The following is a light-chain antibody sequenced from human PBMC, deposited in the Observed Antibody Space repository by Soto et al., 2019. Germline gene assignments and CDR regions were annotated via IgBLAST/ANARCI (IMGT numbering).Light chain of an antibody. V-gene: IGKV1-39*01. CDR2: AAS. CDR1: QSVSSY. CDR3: QQTYSSPYT. J-gene: IGKJ2*01. Sequence: DIKMTQSPSSLSASVGDRVTITCRASQSVSSYLNWYHQKPGKAPKLLIYAASSLQSGVPSRFSGSGSGTDFTLTISSLQPEDFATYYCQQTYSSPYTFGQGTKLEIK.